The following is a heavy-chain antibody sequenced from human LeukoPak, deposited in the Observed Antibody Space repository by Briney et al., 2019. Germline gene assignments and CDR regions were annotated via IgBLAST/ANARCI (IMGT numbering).Heavy chain of an antibody. Sequence: PGGSLRLSCAASGFTFSSYWMHWVRQAPGKGLVWVSRINSDGSSTSYADSVKGRFTISRDNAKNTLYLRMNSLRAEDTAVYYCARGIGSMVRSYYYYGMDVWGQGTTVTVSS. CDR3: ARGIGSMVRSYYYYGMDV. CDR2: INSDGSST. D-gene: IGHD3-10*01. J-gene: IGHJ6*02. CDR1: GFTFSSYW. V-gene: IGHV3-74*01.